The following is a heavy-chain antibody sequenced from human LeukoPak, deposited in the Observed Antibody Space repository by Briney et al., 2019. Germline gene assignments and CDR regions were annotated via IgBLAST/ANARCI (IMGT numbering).Heavy chain of an antibody. V-gene: IGHV1-46*01. J-gene: IGHJ5*02. D-gene: IGHD2-15*01. CDR2: INPSGGST. Sequence: ASVKVSCKTSGYTFTAFYMHWVRQAHGQGLEWMGIINPSGGSTSYAQKFQGRVTMTRDMSTSTVYMELSSLRSEDTAVYYCARGQDVVVVAATPLGWFDPWGQGTLVTVSS. CDR3: ARGQDVVVVAATPLGWFDP. CDR1: GYTFTAFY.